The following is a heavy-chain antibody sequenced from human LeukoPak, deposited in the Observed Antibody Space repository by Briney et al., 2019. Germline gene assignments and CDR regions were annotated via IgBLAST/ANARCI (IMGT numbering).Heavy chain of an antibody. Sequence: SETLSLTCAVYGGSFSGYYWSWIRQPPGKGLEWIGEINHSGSTNYNPSLKSRVAISVDTSKNQFSLKLSSVTAADTAVYYCARDYDSSGILDYWGQGTLVTVSS. CDR2: INHSGST. CDR1: GGSFSGYY. J-gene: IGHJ4*02. V-gene: IGHV4-34*01. CDR3: ARDYDSSGILDY. D-gene: IGHD3-22*01.